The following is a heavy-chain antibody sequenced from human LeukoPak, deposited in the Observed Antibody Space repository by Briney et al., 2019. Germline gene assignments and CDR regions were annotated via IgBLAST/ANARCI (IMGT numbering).Heavy chain of an antibody. CDR2: ISAYNGNT. CDR3: TRGATYYYDSSGYYFDY. CDR1: GYTFTSYG. V-gene: IGHV1-18*01. Sequence: ASVKVSCKASGYTFTSYGISWVRQAPGQGLEWMGWISAYNGNTNYAQKLQGRVTMTTDTSTSTAYMELRSLRSDDTAVYYCTRGATYYYDSSGYYFDYWGQGTLVTVSS. J-gene: IGHJ4*02. D-gene: IGHD3-22*01.